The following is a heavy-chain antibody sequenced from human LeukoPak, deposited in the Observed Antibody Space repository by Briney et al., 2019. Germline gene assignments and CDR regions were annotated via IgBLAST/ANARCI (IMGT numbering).Heavy chain of an antibody. D-gene: IGHD5-18*01. J-gene: IGHJ4*02. V-gene: IGHV4-39*01. CDR1: GGSISTSAYY. Sequence: SETLSLTCIVSGGSISTSAYYWGWIRQPPGKGLEWIGSIYYSGSTYSNQSLKSRVTMSVDTSKNEFSLRLSSVTAADTAIYYCARPGYSYGFVFWGQGTLVTVSS. CDR3: ARPGYSYGFVF. CDR2: IYYSGST.